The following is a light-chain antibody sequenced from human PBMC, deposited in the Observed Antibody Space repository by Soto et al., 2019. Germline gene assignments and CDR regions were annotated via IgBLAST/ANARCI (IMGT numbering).Light chain of an antibody. CDR3: ASYTSDNTIV. J-gene: IGLJ1*01. CDR2: EAR. CDR1: SSNIGLYNY. V-gene: IGLV2-14*01. Sequence: HSALTQPASVSGSPGQSITLSCTGTSSNIGLYNYVSWYQQYPGKAPKLMIYEARYRPSGVSNRFSASTSGNTAFLTISGLQNEDEADYYCASYTSDNTIVYGTGTKLTVL.